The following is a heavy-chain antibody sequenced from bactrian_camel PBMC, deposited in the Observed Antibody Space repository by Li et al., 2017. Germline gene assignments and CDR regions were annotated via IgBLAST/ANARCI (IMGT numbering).Heavy chain of an antibody. CDR2: IYTSGGST. Sequence: DVQLVESGGGSVQAGGSLRLSCAASRYSVSEYCMAWFRQAPGKEREGVAAIYTSGGSTYYRDSVKGRFTVSQDNAQNTVYLQMNSLKPEDTAMYYCAASSLPYCYNWYNERRYNYWGQGTQVTVS. D-gene: IGHD6*01. CDR3: AASSLPYCYNWYNERRYNY. CDR1: RYSVSEYC. J-gene: IGHJ4*01. V-gene: IGHV3S40*01.